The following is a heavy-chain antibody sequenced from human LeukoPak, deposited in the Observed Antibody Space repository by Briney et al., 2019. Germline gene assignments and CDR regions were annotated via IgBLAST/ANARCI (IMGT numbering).Heavy chain of an antibody. Sequence: TSETLSLTCTVSGGSISSYYWSWIRQLPGKGLEWIGYIYYSGSTNYNPSLKSRVTISVDTSKNQFSLKLSSVTAADTAVYYCARYPNGGWYGFDYWGQGTLVTVSS. J-gene: IGHJ4*02. D-gene: IGHD6-19*01. CDR2: IYYSGST. V-gene: IGHV4-59*01. CDR1: GGSISSYY. CDR3: ARYPNGGWYGFDY.